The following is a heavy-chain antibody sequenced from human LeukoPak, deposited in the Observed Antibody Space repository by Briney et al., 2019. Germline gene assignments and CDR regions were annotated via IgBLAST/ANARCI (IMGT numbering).Heavy chain of an antibody. CDR3: ARGGIAARIHAFDI. D-gene: IGHD6-6*01. CDR2: IYYSGST. V-gene: IGHV4-30-4*08. Sequence: SETLSLTCTVSGGSISSYYWSWIRQPPGKGLEWIGYIYYSGSTYYNPSLKSRVTISVDASKNQFSLKLSSVTAADTAVYYCARGGIAARIHAFDIWGQGTMVTVSS. J-gene: IGHJ3*02. CDR1: GGSISSYY.